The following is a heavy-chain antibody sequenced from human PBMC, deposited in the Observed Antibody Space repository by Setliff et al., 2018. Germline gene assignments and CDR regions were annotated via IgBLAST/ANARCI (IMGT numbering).Heavy chain of an antibody. J-gene: IGHJ4*02. V-gene: IGHV4-4*07. CDR2: IDISGTT. CDR3: VKNPLTMPRGFFEY. D-gene: IGHD3-3*01. Sequence: PSETLSLTCTVSGGSISSHYWNWIRQPAGEGLEWIGRIDISGTTNYNPPLKSRVTMSLDSSKNQFPLNLNSVTAADTAVYYCVKNPLTMPRGFFEYWGRGTLVTGS. CDR1: GGSISSHY.